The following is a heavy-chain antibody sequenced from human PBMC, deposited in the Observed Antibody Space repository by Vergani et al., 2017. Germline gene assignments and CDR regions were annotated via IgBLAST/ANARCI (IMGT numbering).Heavy chain of an antibody. CDR1: GYTLTELS. Sequence: QVQLVQSGAEVKKPGASVKVSCKVSGYTLTELSMHWVRQAPGKGLEWMGGFDPEDGETIYAQKFQGRVTITEDTSTNTAYMELSSLRSEDTAVYYCATPRLRFSYYYYYGMDGWGQGTTVTVSS. J-gene: IGHJ6*02. CDR3: ATPRLRFSYYYYYGMDG. V-gene: IGHV1-24*01. CDR2: FDPEDGET. D-gene: IGHD5-12*01.